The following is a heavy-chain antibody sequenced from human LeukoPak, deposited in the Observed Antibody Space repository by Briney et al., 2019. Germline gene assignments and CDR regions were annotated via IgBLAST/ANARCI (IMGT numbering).Heavy chain of an antibody. CDR1: GYTFTGYY. CDR2: INCKSGDT. Sequence: GASVKVSCKASGYTFTGYYIHWVRQAPGQGLEWMGWINCKSGDTKYGQKFQGRVTLTRDTSISTAHMELRSPTSDDTAVYYCARDPPDSKVDIDHWGQGTLVTVSA. V-gene: IGHV1-2*02. J-gene: IGHJ4*02. CDR3: ARDPPDSKVDIDH. D-gene: IGHD2-2*01.